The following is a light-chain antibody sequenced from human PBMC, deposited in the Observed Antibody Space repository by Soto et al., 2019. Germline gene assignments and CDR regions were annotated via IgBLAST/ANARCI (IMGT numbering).Light chain of an antibody. CDR3: QQYGNSPLT. Sequence: EIVLTQSPATLSLSPLERTTLXFRASQSVSNNYLAWYQQKPGQAPRLLIYGASNRATGIPDRFSGSGSGTDFTLTISRLEPEDFALYYCQQYGNSPLTFGGGTKVDIK. V-gene: IGKV3-20*01. CDR2: GAS. CDR1: QSVSNNY. J-gene: IGKJ4*01.